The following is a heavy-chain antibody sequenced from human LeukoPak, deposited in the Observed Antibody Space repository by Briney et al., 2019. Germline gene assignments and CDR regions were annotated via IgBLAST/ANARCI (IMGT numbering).Heavy chain of an antibody. CDR1: GFTFSSYA. V-gene: IGHV3-23*01. D-gene: IGHD3-3*02. CDR2: ISGSGGST. CDR3: AKAQAHFWSGYYLDY. J-gene: IGHJ4*02. Sequence: PGGSLRLSCAASGFTFSSYAMSWVRQAPGKGLEWVSAISGSGGSTYYADSVKGRFTISRDNSKNTLYLQMNSLRAEDTAVYYCAKAQAHFWSGYYLDYWGQGTLVTVSS.